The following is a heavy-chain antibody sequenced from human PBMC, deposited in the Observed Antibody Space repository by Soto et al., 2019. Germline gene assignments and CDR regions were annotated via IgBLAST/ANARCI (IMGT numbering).Heavy chain of an antibody. CDR2: ISAYNGNT. CDR3: ARVYYYDSSGYCDY. V-gene: IGHV1-18*04. CDR1: GYTFTSYG. J-gene: IGHJ4*02. Sequence: ASVKVSCKASGYTFTSYGISWVRQAPGQGLEWMGWISAYNGNTNYAQKLQGRVTMTTDTSTSTAYMELSSLRSDDTAVYYCARVYYYDSSGYCDYWGQGTLVTVSS. D-gene: IGHD3-22*01.